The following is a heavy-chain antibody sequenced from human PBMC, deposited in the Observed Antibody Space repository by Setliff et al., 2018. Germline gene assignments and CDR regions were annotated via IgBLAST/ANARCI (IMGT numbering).Heavy chain of an antibody. CDR1: GGSLNSGSYY. J-gene: IGHJ5*02. CDR3: ARDNTILGAADH. CDR2: LHTSEST. Sequence: PSETLSLTCAVSGGSLNSGSYYWSWIRQSTERGLEWLGRLHTSESTTYNPALNSRVTISVDTSTNQFSLRLTSLTAADTAVYFCARDNTILGAADHWGQGTLVTVSS. D-gene: IGHD1-26*01. V-gene: IGHV4-61*02.